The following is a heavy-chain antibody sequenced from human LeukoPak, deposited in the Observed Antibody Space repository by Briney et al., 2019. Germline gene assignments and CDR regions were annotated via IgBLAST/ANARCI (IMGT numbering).Heavy chain of an antibody. CDR1: GGFISSSNW. D-gene: IGHD6-19*01. CDR2: GDYSGGT. CDR3: AGERGEEYSSGWYKRNYFDN. J-gene: IGHJ4*02. Sequence: SETLSLTCAVSGGFISSSNWWSWVRQPPGKGLEWIASGDYSGGTYYNPSLESRVAISADMSKNQFSLKLTSVTGADTAVYYCAGERGEEYSSGWYKRNYFDNWGQGIRVTVSS. V-gene: IGHV4-4*02.